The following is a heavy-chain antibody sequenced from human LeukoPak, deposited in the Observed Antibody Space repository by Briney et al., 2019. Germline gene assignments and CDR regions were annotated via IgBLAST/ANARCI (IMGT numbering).Heavy chain of an antibody. D-gene: IGHD1-7*01. Sequence: GASVKVSCKASGGTFSSYAISWVRQAPGQGLEWMGGIIPIFGTANYAQKFQGRVTITADESTSTAYMELSSLRSEDTAVYYCARDLNWNYARSDAFDIWGQGTMVTVSS. CDR1: GGTFSSYA. V-gene: IGHV1-69*13. J-gene: IGHJ3*02. CDR3: ARDLNWNYARSDAFDI. CDR2: IIPIFGTA.